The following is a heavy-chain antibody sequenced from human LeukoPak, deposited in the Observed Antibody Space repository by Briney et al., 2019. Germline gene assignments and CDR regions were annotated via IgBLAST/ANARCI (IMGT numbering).Heavy chain of an antibody. D-gene: IGHD1-26*01. Sequence: PGGSLRLSCAASGFTFSNYAMSWVRQAPGKGLEWVSGISSGGVSTYYADSVKGRFTISRDNSKNTLYLQMNSLRAEDTAVYYCAKGNSGSYSYYFDYWGQGTLVTVSS. CDR3: AKGNSGSYSYYFDY. CDR1: GFTFSNYA. V-gene: IGHV3-23*01. J-gene: IGHJ4*02. CDR2: ISSGGVST.